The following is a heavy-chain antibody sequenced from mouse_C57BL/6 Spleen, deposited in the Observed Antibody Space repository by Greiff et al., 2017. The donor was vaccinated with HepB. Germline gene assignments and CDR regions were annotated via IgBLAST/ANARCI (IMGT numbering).Heavy chain of an antibody. V-gene: IGHV1-82*01. CDR1: GYAFSSSW. CDR3: ARGGNYVNYAMDY. Sequence: QVQLQQSGPELVKPGASVKISCKASGYAFSSSWMNWVKQRPGKGLEWIGRIYPGDGDTNYNGKFKGKATLTADKSSSTDSKQLSSLTSEDSAVYFCARGGNYVNYAMDYWGQGTSVTVSS. J-gene: IGHJ4*01. D-gene: IGHD2-1*01. CDR2: IYPGDGDT.